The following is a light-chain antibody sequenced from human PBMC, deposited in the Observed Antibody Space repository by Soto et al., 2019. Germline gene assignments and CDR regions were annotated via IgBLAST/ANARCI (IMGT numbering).Light chain of an antibody. Sequence: DFQMTQSPSSLSASVGDRVTITCRASQSISTYLNWYQQKPGKAPKLLIYAASTLQSGVPSRFSGSGTGKDTTPTNSSLDQEDAATHYCQQSHKPRDFGGGTKVESK. V-gene: IGKV1-39*01. J-gene: IGKJ4*01. CDR1: QSISTY. CDR2: AAS. CDR3: QQSHKPRD.